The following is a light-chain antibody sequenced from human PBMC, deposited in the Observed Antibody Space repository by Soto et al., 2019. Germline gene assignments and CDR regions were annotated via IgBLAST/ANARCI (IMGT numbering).Light chain of an antibody. CDR1: SSDVGAYNY. CDR3: SSYTTSHTRV. V-gene: IGLV2-14*01. Sequence: QSALTQPASVSGSPGQSITISRTGTSSDVGAYNYVSWYQQHPGKVPKLMIFDVSNLPSVGISSRFSGAKSGNTASLTISGLQAEDEADYYCSSYTTSHTRVFGGGTKLTVL. CDR2: DVS. J-gene: IGLJ3*02.